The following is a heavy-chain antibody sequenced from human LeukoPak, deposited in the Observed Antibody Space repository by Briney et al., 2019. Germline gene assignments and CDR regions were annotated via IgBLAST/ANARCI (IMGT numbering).Heavy chain of an antibody. CDR1: GFTFSSYS. V-gene: IGHV3-21*01. CDR2: ISSSSSYI. CDR3: ARYCSSTSCLSEGY. D-gene: IGHD2-2*01. J-gene: IGHJ4*02. Sequence: GGSLRLSCAASGFTFSSYSMNWVRQAPGKGPEWVSSISSSSSYIYYADSVKGRFTISRDNAKNSLYLQMNSLRAEDTAVYYCARYCSSTSCLSEGYWGQGTLVTVSS.